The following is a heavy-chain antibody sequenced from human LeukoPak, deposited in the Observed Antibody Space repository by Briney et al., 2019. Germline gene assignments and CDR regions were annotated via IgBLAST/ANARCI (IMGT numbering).Heavy chain of an antibody. Sequence: PSETLSLTCTVSGGSIRSSYYYWGWIRQPPGKGLEWIGSIYDSGSTYYNPSLKSRVTISVDTSKNQFSLKLNSVTAADTAVYYCARGDYWIFDYWGQGTLVTVSS. J-gene: IGHJ4*02. CDR2: IYDSGST. V-gene: IGHV4-39*01. D-gene: IGHD2-2*03. CDR3: ARGDYWIFDY. CDR1: GGSIRSSYYY.